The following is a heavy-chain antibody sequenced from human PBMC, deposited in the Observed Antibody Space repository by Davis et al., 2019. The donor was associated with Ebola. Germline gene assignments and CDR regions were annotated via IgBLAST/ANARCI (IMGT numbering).Heavy chain of an antibody. CDR3: ARRNWNYGGGFDY. J-gene: IGHJ4*02. Sequence: PGGSLRLSCAASGFTFSAYWMYWVRQDPTKGLVWVSRINNDGNHITYADSVKGRFTISRENADNSLFLQMNSLRAGDTAVYYCARRNWNYGGGFDYWGQGTLVTVSS. D-gene: IGHD1-7*01. CDR2: INNDGNHI. CDR1: GFTFSAYW. V-gene: IGHV3-74*03.